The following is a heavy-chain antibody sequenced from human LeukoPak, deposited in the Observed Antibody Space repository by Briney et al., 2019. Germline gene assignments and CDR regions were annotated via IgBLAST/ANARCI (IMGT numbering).Heavy chain of an antibody. Sequence: PGGSLRLSCAASGFTFSTYNMNWVRQAPGKGLEWVSSITSSSYIYYADSVKGRFTISGDNAKNSLYLQMNSLRAEDTAIYYCARETPDSSGWDWGQGTLVTVSS. D-gene: IGHD6-19*01. V-gene: IGHV3-21*01. J-gene: IGHJ4*02. CDR3: ARETPDSSGWD. CDR1: GFTFSTYN. CDR2: ITSSSYI.